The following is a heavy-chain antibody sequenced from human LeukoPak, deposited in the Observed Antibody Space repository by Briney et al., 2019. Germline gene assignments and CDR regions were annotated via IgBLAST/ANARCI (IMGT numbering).Heavy chain of an antibody. V-gene: IGHV1-2*02. D-gene: IGHD4-17*01. CDR3: ARGASGVYSVTTSWFHP. J-gene: IGHJ5*02. CDR2: INPNSGGT. CDR1: GYTFTGYY. Sequence: GASVKVSCKASGYTFTGYYMHWVRQAPGQGLEWMGWINPNSGGTNYAQKFQGRVTMTRDTSISTAYMELSRLRSDDTAVYYCARGASGVYSVTTSWFHPWGQGTLVTVSS.